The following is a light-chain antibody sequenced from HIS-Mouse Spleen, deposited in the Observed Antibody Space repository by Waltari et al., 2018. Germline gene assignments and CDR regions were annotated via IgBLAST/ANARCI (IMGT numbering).Light chain of an antibody. CDR3: QQHYSTLYT. CDR2: WAS. Sequence: DIVMTQSPNSLTASLGERATINCKYSQSVLYSSKNKNYLAWYPQKPGQPPKLLIYWASTREPGVPDRFSGSGCGTDFTLTISSLQAEDVAVYYCQQHYSTLYTFGQGTKLEIK. V-gene: IGKV4-1*01. CDR1: QSVLYSSKNKNY. J-gene: IGKJ2*01.